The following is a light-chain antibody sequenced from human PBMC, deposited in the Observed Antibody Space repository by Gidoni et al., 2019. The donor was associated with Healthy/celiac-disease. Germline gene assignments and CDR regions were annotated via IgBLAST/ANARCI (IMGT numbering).Light chain of an antibody. V-gene: IGLV3-1*01. J-gene: IGLJ2*01. CDR2: QDS. CDR3: QAWDSSTAVV. Sequence: YELTQPPAVSVSPGQTASITCSGDKLGDKYACWYQQKPGQSPVLVIYQDSKRPSGIPERFSGSNSGNTATLTISGTQAMDEADYSCQAWDSSTAVVFGGGTKLTVL. CDR1: KLGDKY.